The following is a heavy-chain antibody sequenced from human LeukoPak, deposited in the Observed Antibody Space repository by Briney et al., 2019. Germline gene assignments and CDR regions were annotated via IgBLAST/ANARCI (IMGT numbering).Heavy chain of an antibody. D-gene: IGHD3-22*01. Sequence: SETLSLTCAVYGGSFSGYYWSWIRQPPGKGLEWIGEINHSGSTNYNPSLKSRVTISVDTSKNQFSLKLSSVTAADTAVYYRARHPNYSDTDDNEPWGQGTLVTVSS. CDR1: GGSFSGYY. V-gene: IGHV4-34*01. CDR2: INHSGST. CDR3: ARHPNYSDTDDNEP. J-gene: IGHJ5*02.